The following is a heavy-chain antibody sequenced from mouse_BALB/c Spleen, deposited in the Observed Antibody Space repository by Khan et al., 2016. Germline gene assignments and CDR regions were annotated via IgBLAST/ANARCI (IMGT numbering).Heavy chain of an antibody. CDR1: GFTFSSFG. CDR2: ISSGSSTI. Sequence: EVELVESGGGLVQPGGSRKLSCAASGFTFSSFGMHWVRQAPEKGLEWVAYISSGSSTIYYADTVKGRFTISRDNPKNTLFLQMTSLGSEDTAMYYCATDGYYLFAYWGQGTLVTVSA. D-gene: IGHD2-3*01. CDR3: ATDGYYLFAY. J-gene: IGHJ3*01. V-gene: IGHV5-17*02.